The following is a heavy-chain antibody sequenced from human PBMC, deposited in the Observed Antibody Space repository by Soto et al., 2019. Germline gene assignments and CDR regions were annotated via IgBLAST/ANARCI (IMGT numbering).Heavy chain of an antibody. D-gene: IGHD3-22*01. CDR3: ARNPNYYDSSGYYFAY. CDR2: IYYSGST. J-gene: IGHJ4*02. CDR1: GGSISSYY. V-gene: IGHV4-59*01. Sequence: SETLSLTCTVSGGSISSYYWSWIRQPPGKGLEWIGYIYYSGSTNYNPSLKSRVTISVDTSKNQFSLKLSSVTAADTAVYYCARNPNYYDSSGYYFAYWGQGTLVTVSS.